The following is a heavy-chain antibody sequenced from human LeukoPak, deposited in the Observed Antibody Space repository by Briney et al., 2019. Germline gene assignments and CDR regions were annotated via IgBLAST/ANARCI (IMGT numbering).Heavy chain of an antibody. CDR1: GITFSSYA. V-gene: IGHV3-23*01. CDR3: AKDLAEYYDFWSGYGPYGMDV. D-gene: IGHD3-3*01. J-gene: IGHJ6*02. CDR2: ISGSGGST. Sequence: PGGSLRLSCAASGITFSSYAMSWVRQVPGKGLEWVSAISGSGGSTYYADSVKGRFTISRDNSKNTLYLQMNSLRAEDTAVYYCAKDLAEYYDFWSGYGPYGMDVWGQGTTVTVSS.